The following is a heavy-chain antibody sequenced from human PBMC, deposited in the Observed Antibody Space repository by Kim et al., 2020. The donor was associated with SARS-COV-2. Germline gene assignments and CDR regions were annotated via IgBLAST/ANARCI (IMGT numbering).Heavy chain of an antibody. D-gene: IGHD3-16*01. CDR2: IYYNGNT. J-gene: IGHJ4*02. Sequence: SETLSLTCTVSGGSINNNNYFWGWIRQTRGKGLEWIGTIYYNGNTYYNPSLKRRATISVDTSNNQFFLSLSSVTAADTAVYYCARSFIRCLGDYWGQGTL. V-gene: IGHV4-39*01. CDR1: GGSINNNNYF. CDR3: ARSFIRCLGDY.